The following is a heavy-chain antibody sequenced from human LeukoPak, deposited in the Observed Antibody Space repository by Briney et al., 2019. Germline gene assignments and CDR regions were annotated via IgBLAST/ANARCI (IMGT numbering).Heavy chain of an antibody. CDR2: INPDGSRT. J-gene: IGHJ3*02. V-gene: IGHV3-74*01. CDR3: SWDHTGKEDI. Sequence: PGRSLRLSCAASGFSFSSYGMHWVRQAPGKGLVWVSRINPDGSRTDYADSVAGRFTISRDNAKNTLYLQMNSLRVEDTAVYYCSWDHTGKEDIWGQGTMVTVSS. D-gene: IGHD1-26*01. CDR1: GFSFSSYG.